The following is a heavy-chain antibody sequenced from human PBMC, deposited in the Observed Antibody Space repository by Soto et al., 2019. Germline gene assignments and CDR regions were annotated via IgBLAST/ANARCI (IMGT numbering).Heavy chain of an antibody. D-gene: IGHD2-2*01. CDR2: ISGSGGSP. Sequence: PGGSLRLSCAASGFTFSTYTMSWVRQAPGKGLEWVSAISGSGGSPSYADSVQGRFTISRDNPKNTLYLQMNSLRVGDTAMYYCAKARCSTTNCYVPDYWGQGTLVTVSS. CDR3: AKARCSTTNCYVPDY. J-gene: IGHJ4*02. CDR1: GFTFSTYT. V-gene: IGHV3-23*01.